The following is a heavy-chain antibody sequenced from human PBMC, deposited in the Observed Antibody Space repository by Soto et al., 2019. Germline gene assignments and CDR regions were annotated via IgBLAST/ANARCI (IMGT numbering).Heavy chain of an antibody. CDR3: ARAPPLTSYDYIWGSYRYSSDAFDI. CDR1: GYTFTSYD. CDR2: MNPNSGNT. D-gene: IGHD3-16*02. Sequence: GASVKVSCKASGYTFTSYDINWVRQATGQGLEWMGWMNPNSGNTGYAQKFQGRVTMTRNTSISTAYMELSSLRSEDTAVYYCARAPPLTSYDYIWGSYRYSSDAFDIWGQGTMVTVSS. V-gene: IGHV1-8*01. J-gene: IGHJ3*02.